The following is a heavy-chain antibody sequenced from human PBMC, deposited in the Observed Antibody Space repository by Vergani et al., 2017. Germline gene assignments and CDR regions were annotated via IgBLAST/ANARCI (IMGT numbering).Heavy chain of an antibody. J-gene: IGHJ4*02. V-gene: IGHV1-69*01. D-gene: IGHD2-2*01. CDR2: IIPIFGTA. Sequence: QVQLVQSGAEVKKPGSSLKVSCKASGGTFSSSAISWVRQAPGQGLEWMGGIIPIFGTANYAQEFQGRVTITADESTSTAYMELSSLRSEDTAVYYCAGTGYCSSTGCYGNVDYWGQGTLVTVSS. CDR1: GGTFSSSA. CDR3: AGTGYCSSTGCYGNVDY.